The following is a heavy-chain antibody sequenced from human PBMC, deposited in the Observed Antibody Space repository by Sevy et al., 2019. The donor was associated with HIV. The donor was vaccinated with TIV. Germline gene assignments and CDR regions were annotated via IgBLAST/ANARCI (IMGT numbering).Heavy chain of an antibody. CDR3: ARDNGDYFLSTSVFDY. V-gene: IGHV3-48*01. Sequence: GGSLRLSCAACGFTFSSYSMNWVRQAPGKGLEWVSYISSGFCTIHYADSVKGRFTISRDNAKNSLYLRMNRLRAEDTAVYYCARDNGDYFLSTSVFDYWGQGTLVTVSS. J-gene: IGHJ4*02. CDR1: GFTFSSYS. CDR2: ISSGFCTI. D-gene: IGHD4-17*01.